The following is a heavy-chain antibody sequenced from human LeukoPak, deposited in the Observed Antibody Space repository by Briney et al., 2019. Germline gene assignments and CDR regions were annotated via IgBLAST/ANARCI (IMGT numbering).Heavy chain of an antibody. V-gene: IGHV4-59*12. J-gene: IGHJ1*01. CDR1: GGSITGYY. CDR3: ARLVPYCGGDCYSANAEYFQH. CDR2: IYYSETA. Sequence: SETLSLTCTVSGGSITGYYWSWIRQPPGKGLEWIGYIYYSETAHYNPSLKSRVTISVDTSKNQFSLKLSSVTAADTAVYYCARLVPYCGGDCYSANAEYFQHWGQGTLVTVSS. D-gene: IGHD2-21*02.